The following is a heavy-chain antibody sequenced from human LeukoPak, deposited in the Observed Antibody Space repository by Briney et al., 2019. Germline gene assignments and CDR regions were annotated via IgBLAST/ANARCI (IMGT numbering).Heavy chain of an antibody. D-gene: IGHD2-15*01. CDR2: ISYDGSNK. Sequence: GGSLRLSCAASGFTFSSYAMHWVRQAPGKGLEWVAVISYDGSNKYYADSVKGRFTISRDNSKNTLYLQMNSLRAEDTAVYYCARVYCSGGSCLDAFDIWGQGTMVTVSS. V-gene: IGHV3-30-3*01. CDR1: GFTFSSYA. CDR3: ARVYCSGGSCLDAFDI. J-gene: IGHJ3*02.